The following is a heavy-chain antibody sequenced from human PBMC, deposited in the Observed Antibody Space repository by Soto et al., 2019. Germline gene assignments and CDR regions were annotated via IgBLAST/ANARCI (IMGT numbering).Heavy chain of an antibody. CDR3: AGELAVAASGYYGMDV. D-gene: IGHD6-19*01. CDR2: IIPIFGTA. Sequence: GASVKVSSKASGGTFSSYAISWVRQAPGQGLEWMGGIIPIFGTANYAQKFQGIVTITADESTSTAYMELSSLRSEDTAVYYCAGELAVAASGYYGMDVWGQGTTVTVSS. V-gene: IGHV1-69*13. CDR1: GGTFSSYA. J-gene: IGHJ6*02.